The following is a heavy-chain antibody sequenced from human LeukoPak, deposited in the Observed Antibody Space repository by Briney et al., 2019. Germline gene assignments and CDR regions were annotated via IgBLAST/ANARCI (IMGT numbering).Heavy chain of an antibody. V-gene: IGHV1-18*01. Sequence: ASVKVSCKASGYTFASYGISWVRQAPGQGLEWMGWNSVYNDNTNYAQKLQGRVTMTANTSTSTAYMELRSLRSDDTAVYYCARVDSSTWYLDYYYYYYMDVWGKGTAVTISS. J-gene: IGHJ6*03. CDR2: NSVYNDNT. CDR3: ARVDSSTWYLDYYYYYYMDV. D-gene: IGHD6-13*01. CDR1: GYTFASYG.